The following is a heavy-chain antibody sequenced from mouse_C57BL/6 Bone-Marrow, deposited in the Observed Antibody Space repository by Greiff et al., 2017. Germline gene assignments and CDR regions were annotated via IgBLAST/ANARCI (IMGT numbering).Heavy chain of an antibody. CDR1: GFNIKDDY. CDR2: IDPENGDT. Sequence: EVKLMESGAELVRPGASVKLSCTASGFNIKDDYMHWVKQRPEQGLEWIGWIDPENGDTEYASKFQGKATITADTSSNTAYLQLSSLTSEDTAVYYCTTWITTVVATYYFDYWGQGTTLTVSS. V-gene: IGHV14-4*01. J-gene: IGHJ2*01. CDR3: TTWITTVVATYYFDY. D-gene: IGHD1-1*01.